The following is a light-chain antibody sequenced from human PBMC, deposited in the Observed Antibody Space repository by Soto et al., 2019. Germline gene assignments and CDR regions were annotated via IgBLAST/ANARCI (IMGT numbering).Light chain of an antibody. CDR1: QSVSSY. V-gene: IGKV3-20*01. Sequence: LSVSPAAVSLTPGERATLSCRASQSVSSYLAWYQQKPGQAPRLLIYDASNRATGIPVRFSGSGSETDFTLTITRLEPEDFAVYYCQQYGNSPPTTFGQGTKV. CDR2: DAS. J-gene: IGKJ1*01. CDR3: QQYGNSPPTT.